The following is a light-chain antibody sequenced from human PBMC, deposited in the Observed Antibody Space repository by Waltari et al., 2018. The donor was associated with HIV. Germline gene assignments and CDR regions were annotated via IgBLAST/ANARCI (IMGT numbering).Light chain of an antibody. CDR1: SSDVGASDY. CDR2: EVK. CDR3: SSYSASGTLVL. V-gene: IGLV2-14*01. J-gene: IGLJ2*01. Sequence: QSALTQPASVSGSPGQSISISCSGTSSDVGASDYVSWYHQHPGEAPTLILYEVKKRLSGISDRFSGSKSGNTASLTISGLQVEDEAHYYCSSYSASGTLVLFGGGTRLTVL.